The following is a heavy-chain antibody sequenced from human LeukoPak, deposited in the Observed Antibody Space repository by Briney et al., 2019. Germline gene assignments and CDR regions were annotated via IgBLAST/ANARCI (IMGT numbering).Heavy chain of an antibody. J-gene: IGHJ6*03. Sequence: PGGSLRLSCAASGFTFSNAWMSWVRQAPGKGLEWVGRIKSKTDGGTTDYAAPVEGRFTISRDDSKNTLYLQMNSLKTEDTAVYYCTTDASSGYMYYYYMDVWGKGTTVTVSS. CDR2: IKSKTDGGTT. D-gene: IGHD3-22*01. CDR3: TTDASSGYMYYYYMDV. CDR1: GFTFSNAW. V-gene: IGHV3-15*01.